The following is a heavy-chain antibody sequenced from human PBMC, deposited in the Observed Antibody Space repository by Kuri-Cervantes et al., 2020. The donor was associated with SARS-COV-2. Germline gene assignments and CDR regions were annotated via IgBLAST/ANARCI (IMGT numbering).Heavy chain of an antibody. Sequence: ASVKVSCKASGYTFTSYGISWVRQAPGQGLEWMGWISAYNGNTNYAQKLQGRVTMTEDTSTDTAYMELSSLRSEDTAVYYCATDPTYWQPIAPKVWGQGTPVTVSS. CDR2: ISAYNGNT. J-gene: IGHJ4*02. CDR3: ATDPTYWQPIAPKV. CDR1: GYTFTSYG. V-gene: IGHV1-18*04. D-gene: IGHD2-15*01.